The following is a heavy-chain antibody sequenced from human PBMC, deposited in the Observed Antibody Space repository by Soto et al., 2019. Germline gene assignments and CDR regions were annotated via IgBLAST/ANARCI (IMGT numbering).Heavy chain of an antibody. J-gene: IGHJ6*03. Sequence: QVQLQQWGAGLLKPSETLSLTCAVYGGSFSGYYWSWIRQPPGKGLEWIGEINHSGSTNYNPSLKSRVTISVDTSKKQFSLKLSSVAAADTAVYYWARGRSIAVAGTYYYYMDVWGKGTTVTVSS. CDR1: GGSFSGYY. V-gene: IGHV4-34*01. CDR2: INHSGST. CDR3: ARGRSIAVAGTYYYYMDV. D-gene: IGHD6-19*01.